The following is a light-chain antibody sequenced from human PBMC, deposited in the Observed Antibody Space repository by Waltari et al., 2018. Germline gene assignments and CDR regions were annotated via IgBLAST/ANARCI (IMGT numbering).Light chain of an antibody. V-gene: IGKV1-33*01. Sequence: DIQMTQSPSSLSASVGDRVPITCQASQDISKYLNLYQQKPGKAPKLLIYDASNLETGVPSRFSGSGSGTDFTFTISSLQPEDIATYYCQQYDNLPLTFGGGTKVEIK. CDR1: QDISKY. CDR2: DAS. CDR3: QQYDNLPLT. J-gene: IGKJ4*01.